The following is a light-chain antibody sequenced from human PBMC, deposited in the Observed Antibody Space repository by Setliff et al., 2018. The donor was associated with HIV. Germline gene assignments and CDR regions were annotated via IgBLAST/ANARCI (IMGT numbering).Light chain of an antibody. V-gene: IGLV2-23*02. CDR2: DVN. Sequence: SALTQPASVSGSPGQSITISCTGSATDVGNYESVSWYQHNPGEVPKLIIYDVNKRPSGISNRFSGSKTGNSASLTISGLHTEDEADYYCCSYVFGDTWIFGGGTK. CDR3: CSYVFGDTWI. J-gene: IGLJ2*01. CDR1: ATDVGNYES.